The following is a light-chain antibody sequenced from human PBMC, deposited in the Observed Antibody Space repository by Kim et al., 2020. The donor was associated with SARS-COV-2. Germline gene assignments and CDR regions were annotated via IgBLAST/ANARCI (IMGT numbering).Light chain of an antibody. V-gene: IGKV3-20*01. CDR2: GAS. Sequence: EIMLTQSPGILSLSPGERATLSCRASQNINNNNLAWYRQKPGQAPRLLIYGASSRATGIPDRFSGSGYGTDFTLTINELEPEDFAVYTCQHFDGTPVTFGQGTKMDIK. J-gene: IGKJ1*01. CDR1: QNINNNN. CDR3: QHFDGTPVT.